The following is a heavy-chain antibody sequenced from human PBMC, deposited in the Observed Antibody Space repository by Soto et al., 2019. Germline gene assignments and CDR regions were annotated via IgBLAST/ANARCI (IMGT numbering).Heavy chain of an antibody. J-gene: IGHJ3*01. Sequence: PSETLSLTCTVSGGSVSSGTYYWSWIRQPPGKGLEWVGYIYYSGSTNYNPSLKSRVPISVDKSKNQFSLKVRSVTAADTAMYYCASFSVASDAFDLWGQGTMVTVSS. D-gene: IGHD5-12*01. V-gene: IGHV4-61*01. CDR1: GGSVSSGTYY. CDR3: ASFSVASDAFDL. CDR2: IYYSGST.